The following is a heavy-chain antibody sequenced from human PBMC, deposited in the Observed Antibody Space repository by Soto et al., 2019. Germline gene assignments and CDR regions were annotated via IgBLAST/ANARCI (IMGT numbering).Heavy chain of an antibody. V-gene: IGHV3-33*01. D-gene: IGHD5-18*01. CDR1: GFTFSSYG. CDR2: IWYDGSNK. CDR3: ARDGIKADTAMPYYYYGMDV. Sequence: ESGGGVVQPGRSLRLSCAASGFTFSSYGMHWVRQAPGKGLEWVAVIWYDGSNKYYADSVKGRFTISRDNSKNTLYLQMNSLRAEDTAVYYCARDGIKADTAMPYYYYGMDVWGQGTTVTVSS. J-gene: IGHJ6*02.